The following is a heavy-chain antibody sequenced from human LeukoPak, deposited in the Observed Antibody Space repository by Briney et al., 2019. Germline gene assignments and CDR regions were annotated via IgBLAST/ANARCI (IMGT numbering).Heavy chain of an antibody. CDR3: ARAFIAVAGTTVDY. CDR1: GGSISSYY. CDR2: IYYSGST. Sequence: SETLSLTCTVSGGSISSYYWSWIRQPPGKGLEWIGYIYYSGSTNYNPSLKSRVTISVDTSKNQFSLKLSSVTAADTAVYYCARAFIAVAGTTVDYWGQGTLVTVSS. V-gene: IGHV4-59*12. J-gene: IGHJ4*02. D-gene: IGHD6-19*01.